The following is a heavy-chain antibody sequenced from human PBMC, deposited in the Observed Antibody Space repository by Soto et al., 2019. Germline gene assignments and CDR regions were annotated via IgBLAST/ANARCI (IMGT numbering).Heavy chain of an antibody. CDR2: IIPIFGTA. CDR3: ARDKRQQLVTFDI. V-gene: IGHV1-69*13. J-gene: IGHJ3*02. D-gene: IGHD6-13*01. CDR1: GGTFSSYA. Sequence: GASVKVSSKASGGTFSSYAISWVRQAPGQGLEWMGGIIPIFGTANYAQKFQGRVTITADESTSTAYMELSSLRSEDTAVYYCARDKRQQLVTFDIWGQGTMVTVSS.